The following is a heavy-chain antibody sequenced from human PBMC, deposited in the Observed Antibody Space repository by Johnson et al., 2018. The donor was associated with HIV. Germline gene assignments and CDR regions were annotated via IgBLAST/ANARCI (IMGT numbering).Heavy chain of an antibody. J-gene: IGHJ3*02. CDR3: ASAAAGIETDAFDI. CDR2: IKQDGSEK. Sequence: VQLVESGGGLVQPGGSLRLSCAASGFTFSSYWMSWVRQAPGKGLEWVANIKQDGSEKYYVDSVKGRFTISRGNAKNSLYLQMNSLEAEDAAVYYCASAAAGIETDAFDIWGQGTMVTVSS. D-gene: IGHD6-13*01. V-gene: IGHV3-7*01. CDR1: GFTFSSYW.